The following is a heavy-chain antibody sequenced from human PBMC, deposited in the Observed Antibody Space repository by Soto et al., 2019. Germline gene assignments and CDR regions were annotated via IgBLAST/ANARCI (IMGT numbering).Heavy chain of an antibody. Sequence: GESLKISCKGSGYSFTSYWIGWVRQMPGKGLEWMGIIYPGDSDTRYSPSFQGQVTISADKSISTAYLQWSSLKASDTAMYYCERRIQPPGGAFDIWGQGAMVTVSS. V-gene: IGHV5-51*01. D-gene: IGHD5-18*01. CDR1: GYSFTSYW. J-gene: IGHJ3*02. CDR2: IYPGDSDT. CDR3: ERRIQPPGGAFDI.